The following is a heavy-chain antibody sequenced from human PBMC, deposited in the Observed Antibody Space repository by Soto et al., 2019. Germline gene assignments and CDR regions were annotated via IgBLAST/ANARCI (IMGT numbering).Heavy chain of an antibody. CDR3: ACVAPTIFGAQFHHNLVDV. V-gene: IGHV3-11*06. D-gene: IGHD3-3*01. CDR1: GFKFSDYH. CDR2: ISSSGTYT. J-gene: IGHJ6*02. Sequence: QVQLVQSGGGLVEPGGSLRLSCAASGFKFSDYHMTWIRQAQGKGLEWISYISSSGTYTTYTDSVKGRFTVSRDKAKSSLYLQMNSLRGEDTAVYYCACVAPTIFGAQFHHNLVDVWGQGNTVTVAS.